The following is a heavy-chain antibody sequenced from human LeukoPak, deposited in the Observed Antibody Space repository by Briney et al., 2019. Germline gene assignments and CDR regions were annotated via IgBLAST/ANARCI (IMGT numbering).Heavy chain of an antibody. CDR1: GFSFDDYA. Sequence: GGSLRLSCAASGFSFDDYAMHWVRQAPEKGLEWVSGISGSGGSTYYADSVKGRFTISRDNSKNTLYLQMNSLRAEDTAVYYCAKGGSGIAAEYYYYYYMDVWGKGTTVTISS. V-gene: IGHV3-23*01. CDR3: AKGGSGIAAEYYYYYYMDV. J-gene: IGHJ6*03. D-gene: IGHD6-13*01. CDR2: ISGSGGST.